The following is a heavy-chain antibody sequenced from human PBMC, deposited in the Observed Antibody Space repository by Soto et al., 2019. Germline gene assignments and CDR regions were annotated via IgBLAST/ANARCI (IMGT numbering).Heavy chain of an antibody. CDR1: GFIFNNHW. Sequence: EVQLVESGGDLVQPGGSLRLSCTTSGFIFNNHWMSWVRQAPVKGLEWVANIKEDGSVKTYVDSVKGRFTISRDNAKHSIYLQMDSLRVEDTAVYYCVRDGGWPLSFDVWGQGTMVTVSS. CDR3: VRDGGWPLSFDV. J-gene: IGHJ3*01. V-gene: IGHV3-7*01. D-gene: IGHD6-19*01. CDR2: IKEDGSVK.